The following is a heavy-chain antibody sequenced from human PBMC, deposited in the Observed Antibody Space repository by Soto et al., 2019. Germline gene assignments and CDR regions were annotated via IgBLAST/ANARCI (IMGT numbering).Heavy chain of an antibody. J-gene: IGHJ4*02. CDR3: ALSLGYCSGGSCYFDY. CDR1: GLIFTNSA. CDR2: IGAYNGNT. V-gene: IGHV1-18*01. D-gene: IGHD2-15*01. Sequence: ASVKVSCKASGLIFTNSAMRWVRQARGQGLEWMGWIGAYNGNTNFAQKLQSRVTMTTDTSTSTAYMELRSLRSDDTGVYYCALSLGYCSGGSCYFDYWGQGTLVTVSS.